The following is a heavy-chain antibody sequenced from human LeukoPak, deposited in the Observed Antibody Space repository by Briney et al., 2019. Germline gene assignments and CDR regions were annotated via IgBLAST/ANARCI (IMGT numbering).Heavy chain of an antibody. J-gene: IGHJ4*01. V-gene: IGHV1-24*01. D-gene: IGHD2-21*02. CDR2: SDPEDGET. Sequence: ASVKVSCKVSGYTLTELSMHWVRQAPGKGLEWMGGSDPEDGETIYAQKFQGRVTMTEDTSTDTAYMELSSLRSEDTAVYYCATAPKYCGGDCYPLFDYWGQGTLVTVSS. CDR1: GYTLTELS. CDR3: ATAPKYCGGDCYPLFDY.